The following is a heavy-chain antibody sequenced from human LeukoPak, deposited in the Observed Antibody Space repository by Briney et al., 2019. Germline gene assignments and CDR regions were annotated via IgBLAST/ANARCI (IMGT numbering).Heavy chain of an antibody. D-gene: IGHD1-7*01. J-gene: IGHJ5*02. V-gene: IGHV1-69*05. Sequence: SVKLSCKASGGTFSSYAISWVRQAPGQGLEWMGGIIPIFGTTNYAQKVQGRVTITTDEATTTDYMELSRLSSEDTAVSYCSNTNWNYGINWFAPWGQGTLVTVSS. CDR2: IIPIFGTT. CDR1: GGTFSSYA. CDR3: SNTNWNYGINWFAP.